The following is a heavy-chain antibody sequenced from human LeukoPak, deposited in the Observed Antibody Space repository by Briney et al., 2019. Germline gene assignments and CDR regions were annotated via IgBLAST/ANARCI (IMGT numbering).Heavy chain of an antibody. CDR1: GGSFSGYY. D-gene: IGHD4-17*01. V-gene: IGHV4-34*01. Sequence: SETLSLTCAVCGGSFSGYYWSWIRQPPGKGLEWIGEINHSGSTNYNPSLKSRVTISVDTSKNQFSLKLSSVTAADTAVYYCAVPLRYGMDVWGQGTTVTVSS. J-gene: IGHJ6*02. CDR2: INHSGST. CDR3: AVPLRYGMDV.